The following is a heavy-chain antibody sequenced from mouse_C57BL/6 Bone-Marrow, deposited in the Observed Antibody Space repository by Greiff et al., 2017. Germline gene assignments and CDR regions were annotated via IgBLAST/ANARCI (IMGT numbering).Heavy chain of an antibody. D-gene: IGHD2-4*01. V-gene: IGHV2-2*01. CDR2: IWSGGST. CDR3: ARRIYYDHYYAMDY. J-gene: IGHJ4*01. Sequence: VQLQQSGPGLVQPSPSLSITCTVSGFSLTSYGVHWVRQSPGKGLEWLGVIWSGGSTDYNAAFISRLSISKDNSKSHVFFKMNSLQADDTAIYYCARRIYYDHYYAMDYWGQGTSVTVSS. CDR1: GFSLTSYG.